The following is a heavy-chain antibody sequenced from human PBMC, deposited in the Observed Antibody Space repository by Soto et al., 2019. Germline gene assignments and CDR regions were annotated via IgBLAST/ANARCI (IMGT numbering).Heavy chain of an antibody. J-gene: IGHJ4*01. CDR1: CYTFTSYG. CDR2: ISAFNSHT. CDR3: ARLAVGPRALDY. V-gene: IGHV1-18*01. D-gene: IGHD1-26*01. Sequence: ASVKVSCKASCYTFTSYGISWVRQAPGQGLEWMGWISAFNSHTDYAQKVQGRVAMTTDRSTGTAYMELRSSVTAADTAVYHCARLAVGPRALDYWGHGTLVTVSS.